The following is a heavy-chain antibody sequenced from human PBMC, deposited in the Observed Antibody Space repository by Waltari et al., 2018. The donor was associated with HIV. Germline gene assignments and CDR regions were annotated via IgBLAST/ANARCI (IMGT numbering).Heavy chain of an antibody. D-gene: IGHD3-10*01. Sequence: QVTLKESGPVLVKPTETLTLTCTVSGFSLSNDRMGVSWIRQPPGKALEWLAHIFSNDEKSYSTSLKGRLTISKDTSRSQVVLTMTNMDRVDTATYYCARIRDGIRVYGSGYYFDYWGQGTLVTVSS. CDR1: GFSLSNDRMG. V-gene: IGHV2-26*01. CDR3: ARIRDGIRVYGSGYYFDY. J-gene: IGHJ4*02. CDR2: IFSNDEK.